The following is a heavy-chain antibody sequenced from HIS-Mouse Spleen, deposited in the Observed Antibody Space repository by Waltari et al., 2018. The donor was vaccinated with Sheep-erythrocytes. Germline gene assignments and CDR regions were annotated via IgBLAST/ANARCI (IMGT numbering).Heavy chain of an antibody. CDR1: GFTFSNAW. V-gene: IGHV3-15*01. CDR2: IKSKTDGWTT. Sequence: EVQLVESGGGLVKPGGSLRLSCAASGFTFSNAWMSWVRQAPGKGLEWVGRIKSKTDGWTTDYAAPVKGRFTISRDDSKNTLYLQMNSLKTEDTAVYYCTTAGGDYEEDYFDYWGQGTLVTVSS. J-gene: IGHJ4*02. CDR3: TTAGGDYEEDYFDY. D-gene: IGHD4-17*01.